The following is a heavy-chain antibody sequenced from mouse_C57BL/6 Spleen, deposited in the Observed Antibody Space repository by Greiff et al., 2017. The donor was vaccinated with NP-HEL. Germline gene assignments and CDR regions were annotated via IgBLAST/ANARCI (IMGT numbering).Heavy chain of an antibody. CDR1: GFNIKDYY. Sequence: DVKLQESGAELVRPGASVKLSCTASGFNIKDYYMHWVKQRPEQGLEWIGRIDPEDGDTEYAPKFQGKATMTADTSSNTAYLQLSSLTSEDTAVYYCTTGDYDAPFAYWGQGTLVTVSA. V-gene: IGHV14-1*01. J-gene: IGHJ3*01. CDR3: TTGDYDAPFAY. CDR2: IDPEDGDT. D-gene: IGHD2-3*01.